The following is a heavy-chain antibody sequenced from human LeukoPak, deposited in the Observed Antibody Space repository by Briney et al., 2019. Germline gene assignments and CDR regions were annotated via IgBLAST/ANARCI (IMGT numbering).Heavy chain of an antibody. Sequence: GGSLRLSCAASGFTFSSYSMNWVRQTPGKGLEWVSAINDGGGYTYYADSVKGRFTISRDNSKNTLYLQMHSLRAEDTAVYYCAKAVAGRFDYWGQGTLVTVSS. J-gene: IGHJ4*02. V-gene: IGHV3-23*01. D-gene: IGHD6-19*01. CDR3: AKAVAGRFDY. CDR1: GFTFSSYS. CDR2: INDGGGYT.